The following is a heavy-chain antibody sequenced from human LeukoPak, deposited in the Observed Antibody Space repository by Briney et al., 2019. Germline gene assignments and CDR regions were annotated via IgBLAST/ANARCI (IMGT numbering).Heavy chain of an antibody. Sequence: SETLSLTCTVSGGSISGYYWSWIRQPPGKGLEWIGGIYYDGSTYYNPSLKSRLTISADTSKNQFSLKVTSVTAADTAVYYCSTTTRGWYGVGDHWGQGALVTVSS. CDR3: STTTRGWYGVGDH. J-gene: IGHJ4*02. CDR1: GGSISGYY. V-gene: IGHV4-59*05. D-gene: IGHD6-19*01. CDR2: IYYDGST.